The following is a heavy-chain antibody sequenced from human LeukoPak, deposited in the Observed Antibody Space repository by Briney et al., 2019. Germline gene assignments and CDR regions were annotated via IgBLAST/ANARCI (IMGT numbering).Heavy chain of an antibody. CDR3: AKQMAVDYFDY. CDR1: GFTFGSYA. D-gene: IGHD5-24*01. Sequence: GGSLRLSCAASGFTFGSYAMHWVRQAPGKGLEWVAVISYDGKNEYYTDSVKGRFTISRDNAKNTLYLQMNSLRAEDTAVYYCAKQMAVDYFDYWGQGTLVTVSS. CDR2: ISYDGKNE. J-gene: IGHJ4*02. V-gene: IGHV3-30*18.